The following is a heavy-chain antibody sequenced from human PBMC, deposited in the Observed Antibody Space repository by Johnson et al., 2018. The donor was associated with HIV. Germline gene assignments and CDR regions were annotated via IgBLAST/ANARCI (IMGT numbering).Heavy chain of an antibody. CDR1: GFTVSSNH. V-gene: IGHV3-30*19. CDR2: ISYDGSNK. CDR3: ASLSDDAFDF. Sequence: QMQLVESGGGLVQPGGSLRLSCAASGFTVSSNHMSWVRQAPGKGLEWVAVISYDGSNKYYADSVKGRFTISRDNSENTLYLQMNSLKAEDTAVYYCASLSDDAFDFWGQGTMVIVSS. J-gene: IGHJ3*01.